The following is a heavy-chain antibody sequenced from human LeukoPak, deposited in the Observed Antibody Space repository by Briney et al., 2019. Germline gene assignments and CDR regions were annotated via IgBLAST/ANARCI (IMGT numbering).Heavy chain of an antibody. V-gene: IGHV1-46*01. CDR3: AIDLRFGERGHWFDP. Sequence: ASVKVSCKASGYTFTSYYMHWVRQAPGQGLEWMGIINPSGGSTSYAQKFQGRVTMTRDTSTSTVYMELSSLRSEDTAVYYCAIDLRFGERGHWFDPWGQGTLVTVSS. CDR1: GYTFTSYY. CDR2: INPSGGST. J-gene: IGHJ5*02. D-gene: IGHD3-10*01.